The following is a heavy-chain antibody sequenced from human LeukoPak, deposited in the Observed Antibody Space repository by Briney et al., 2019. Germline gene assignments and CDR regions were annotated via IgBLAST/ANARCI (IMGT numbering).Heavy chain of an antibody. CDR2: IHSGGST. J-gene: IGHJ4*02. CDR1: GFTVSNNY. Sequence: GGSLRLSCAASGFTVSNNYMSWVRQAPGKGLEWVSVIHSGGSTHYADSVKGRFTISRDNSKNTLYLQMNSLRAEDTAVYYCARGPPYFGSGSYYHIVDYWGQGTLVTVSS. CDR3: ARGPPYFGSGSYYHIVDY. V-gene: IGHV3-53*01. D-gene: IGHD3-10*01.